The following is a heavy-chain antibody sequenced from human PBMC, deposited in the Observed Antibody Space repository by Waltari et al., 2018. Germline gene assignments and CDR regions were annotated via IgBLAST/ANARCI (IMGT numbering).Heavy chain of an antibody. CDR1: GFIFSSYW. J-gene: IGHJ4*02. V-gene: IGHV3-7*02. Sequence: EVLLMESGGGLVQPGGSLRLPCAASGFIFSSYWMSWVRQAPGKGREWVANIKQDGSEKYYVDSVKGRFTISRDNAKNSLYLQMNSLRAEDTAVYYCARVWSGYYSHRNFDYWGQGTLVTVSS. CDR3: ARVWSGYYSHRNFDY. D-gene: IGHD3-3*01. CDR2: IKQDGSEK.